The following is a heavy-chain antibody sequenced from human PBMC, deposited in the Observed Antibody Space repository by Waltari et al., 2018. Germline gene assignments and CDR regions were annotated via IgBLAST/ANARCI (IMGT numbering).Heavy chain of an antibody. Sequence: LNSGGGLDQLGGSWRLSVAAPGSPFANYAMTWVRQAPGKWVEGVSSSSASGSSTDYPDSVQGRFTVSRDKSTDTVYLQMNSLRAEDTAVYYCGKEDSGSYYEYFWGQGTLVTVSS. D-gene: IGHD1-26*01. J-gene: IGHJ4*02. V-gene: IGHV3-23*01. CDR3: GKEDSGSYYEYF. CDR1: GSPFANYA. CDR2: SSASGSST.